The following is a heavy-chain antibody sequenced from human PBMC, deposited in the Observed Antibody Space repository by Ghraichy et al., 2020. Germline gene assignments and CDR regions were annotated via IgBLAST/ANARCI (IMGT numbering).Heavy chain of an antibody. V-gene: IGHV4-39*02. Sequence: SETLSLTCSVSGDSVSNRKFYWAWIRQAPGKGLEWIGSTSYRGATYYNPSLESRVVVSVDTSKNTFSLKMNYVTATDTAVYYCARRLAAAGGGNEYFQDWGQGALVIVPS. CDR2: TSYRGAT. CDR3: ARRLAAAGGGNEYFQD. CDR1: GDSVSNRKFY. J-gene: IGHJ1*01. D-gene: IGHD6-13*01.